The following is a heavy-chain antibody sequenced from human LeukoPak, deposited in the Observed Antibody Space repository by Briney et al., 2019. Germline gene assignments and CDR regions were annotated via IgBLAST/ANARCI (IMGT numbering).Heavy chain of an antibody. CDR1: GFTFSSYE. CDR2: ISSSGSTI. V-gene: IGHV3-48*03. J-gene: IGHJ3*02. Sequence: GGSLRLSCAASGFTFSSYEMNWVRQAPGKGLEWVSYISSSGSTIYYADSVRGRFTISRVNAKNSLYLQMNSLRAEDTAIYYCARLNHDAFDIWGQGTMVTVSS. CDR3: ARLNHDAFDI. D-gene: IGHD1-14*01.